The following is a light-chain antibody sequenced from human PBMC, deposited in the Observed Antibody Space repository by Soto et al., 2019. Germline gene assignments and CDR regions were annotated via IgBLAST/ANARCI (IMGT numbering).Light chain of an antibody. J-gene: IGKJ4*01. Sequence: QLTQSPSSLYKSVGDSVTITCRASQDVSSDLAWYQQKPGRAPKLLIYAASTLQSGVPSRFRGSGSGTDFTLTISSLQLADFATYYCHQLHSFPPSFGGGTRVEIK. CDR2: AAS. CDR1: QDVSSD. CDR3: HQLHSFPPS. V-gene: IGKV1-9*01.